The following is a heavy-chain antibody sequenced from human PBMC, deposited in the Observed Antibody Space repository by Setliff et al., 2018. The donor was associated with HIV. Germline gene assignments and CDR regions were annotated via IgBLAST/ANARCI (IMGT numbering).Heavy chain of an antibody. CDR3: ARRRIAAVFDL. CDR2: INYRGRT. Sequence: PSETLSLTCTVSGGSIISESHYWGWIRQPPGKGLEWVGNINYRGRTYYNPSLKSRVTMSVDTSKNQFSLSLNYVTVADTAVFFCARRRIAAVFDLWGQGVLVTVS. CDR1: GGSIISESHY. D-gene: IGHD6-13*01. V-gene: IGHV4-39*07. J-gene: IGHJ4*02.